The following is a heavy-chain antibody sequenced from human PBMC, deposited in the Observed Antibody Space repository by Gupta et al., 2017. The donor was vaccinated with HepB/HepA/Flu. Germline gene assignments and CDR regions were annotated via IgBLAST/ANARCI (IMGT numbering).Heavy chain of an antibody. V-gene: IGHV1-2*04. CDR1: GYTFTGYY. CDR2: INPNSSGT. J-gene: IGHJ6*02. D-gene: IGHD4-17*01. Sequence: QVQLVQSGAEVKKPGASVKVSCKASGYTFTGYYMHWVRQAPGQGLEWMGWINPNSSGTNYAQKFQGWVTMTRDTSISTAYMELSRLRSDETAVYYCARAATVTQQRGSYYYGMDVWGQGTTVTVSS. CDR3: ARAATVTQQRGSYYYGMDV.